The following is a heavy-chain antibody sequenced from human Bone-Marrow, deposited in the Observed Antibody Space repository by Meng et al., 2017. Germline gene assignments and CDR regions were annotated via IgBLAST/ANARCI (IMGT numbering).Heavy chain of an antibody. Sequence: QVHMLHAGAEVTKPGATVKVSCKASGYTFTSYDINWGRQATGQGLEWMGWMNPNSGNTGYAQKFQGRVTMTRNTSISTAYMELSSLRSEDTAVYYCARGYDSSGYYYKYWGQGTLVTVSS. CDR3: ARGYDSSGYYYKY. V-gene: IGHV1-8*01. CDR2: MNPNSGNT. D-gene: IGHD3-22*01. J-gene: IGHJ4*02. CDR1: GYTFTSYD.